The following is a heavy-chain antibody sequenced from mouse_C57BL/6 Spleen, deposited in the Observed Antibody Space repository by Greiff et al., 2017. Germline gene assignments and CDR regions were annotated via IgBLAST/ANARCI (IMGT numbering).Heavy chain of an antibody. D-gene: IGHD1-1*01. J-gene: IGHJ4*01. CDR2: ISGGGGNP. Sequence: EVMLVESGGGLVKPGGSLKLSCAASGFTFSSYTMSWVRQTPEKRLEWVATISGGGGNPYYPDSVQGRFTISRDNAKNTLYLQMSSLRSEDTALYYCARHSEDYYGSSGMDYWGQGTSVTVSS. CDR1: GFTFSSYT. V-gene: IGHV5-9*01. CDR3: ARHSEDYYGSSGMDY.